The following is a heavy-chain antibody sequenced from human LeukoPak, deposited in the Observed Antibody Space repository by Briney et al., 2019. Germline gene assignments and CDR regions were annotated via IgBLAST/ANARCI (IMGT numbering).Heavy chain of an antibody. J-gene: IGHJ4*02. CDR2: IYSGGST. CDR3: ARDSRITFGGVIVIGY. V-gene: IGHV3-66*01. Sequence: GGSLRLSCAASGFTVSSNYMSWVLQAPGKGLEWVSVIYSGGSTYYADPVKGRFTISRDNSKNTLYLQMNSLRAEDTAVYYCARDSRITFGGVIVIGYWGQGTLVTVSS. CDR1: GFTVSSNY. D-gene: IGHD3-16*02.